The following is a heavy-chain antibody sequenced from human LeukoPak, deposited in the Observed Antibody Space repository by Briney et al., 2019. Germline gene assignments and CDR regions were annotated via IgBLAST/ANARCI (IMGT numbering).Heavy chain of an antibody. D-gene: IGHD6-25*01. J-gene: IGHJ4*02. Sequence: GSLRLSCAASGFTFSNYWMHWVRQAPGKGLVWVSRINSDGSNTTYADSVKGRFTISRDNAKNTLYVQMNSLRAEDTAVYYCTRGGSSRYTISYWGQGTLVTVSS. V-gene: IGHV3-74*01. CDR3: TRGGSSRYTISY. CDR2: INSDGSNT. CDR1: GFTFSNYW.